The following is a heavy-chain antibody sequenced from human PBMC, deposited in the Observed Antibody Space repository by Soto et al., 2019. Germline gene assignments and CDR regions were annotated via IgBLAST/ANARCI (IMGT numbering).Heavy chain of an antibody. CDR3: AREDYYDTGYYVV. CDR2: IYTSGTT. V-gene: IGHV4-4*07. D-gene: IGHD3-9*01. Sequence: WETLPLTCTVSGRSMSGYYWSWIRQPAGERLEWIGRIYTSGTTDFNPSLKGRVTMSVDTSKNQFSLKLTSVTAADTALYYCAREDYYDTGYYVVWGQGTQVTVSS. J-gene: IGHJ4*02. CDR1: GRSMSGYY.